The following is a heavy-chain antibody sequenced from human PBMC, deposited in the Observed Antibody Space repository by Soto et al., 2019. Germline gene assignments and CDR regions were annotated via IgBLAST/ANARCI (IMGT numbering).Heavy chain of an antibody. D-gene: IGHD7-27*01. CDR3: ARDTGDGTFDF. CDR2: INAGYGNT. CDR1: GYTFIIYP. V-gene: IGHV1-3*01. J-gene: IGHJ4*02. Sequence: ASVKVSCKASGYTFIIYPMHWPRQAPGQRLEWMGWINAGYGNTKSSQRFQDRVTISRDTSASTAYMELTSLRSEDTAVYYCARDTGDGTFDFWGQGTLVTVSS.